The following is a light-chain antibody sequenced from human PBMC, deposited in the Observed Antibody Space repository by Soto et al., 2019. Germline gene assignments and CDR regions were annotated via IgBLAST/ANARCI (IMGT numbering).Light chain of an antibody. J-gene: IGLJ1*01. V-gene: IGLV1-51*01. CDR1: SSNIGNNY. CDR3: GTWDSSLSAYV. Sequence: QSVLTQPPSVSAAPGQRISISCSGSSSNIGNNYVSWYQQLPGTAPKLLIYDINKRPSGIPDRFSASKSGTSATLGITGLQTGDEADYYCGTWDSSLSAYVFGTGTKLTVL. CDR2: DIN.